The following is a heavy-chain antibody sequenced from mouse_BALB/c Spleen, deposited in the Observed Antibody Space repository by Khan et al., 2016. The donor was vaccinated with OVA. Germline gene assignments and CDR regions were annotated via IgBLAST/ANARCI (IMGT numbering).Heavy chain of an antibody. D-gene: IGHD1-1*01. CDR1: GYTFTSYW. V-gene: IGHV1S41*01. J-gene: IGHJ4*01. CDR2: IAPGSGSS. Sequence: DLVKPGASVKLSCKASGYTFTSYWINWIKQRPGQGLEWIGRIAPGSGSSSYHEMFKGKATLTLDTSSSTAYIQLSSLSSEDSAVYFCARENDYGRTCYAMDYWGQGTSVTVSS. CDR3: ARENDYGRTCYAMDY.